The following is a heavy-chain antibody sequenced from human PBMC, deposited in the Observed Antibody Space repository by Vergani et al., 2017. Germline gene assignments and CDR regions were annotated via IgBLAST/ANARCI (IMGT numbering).Heavy chain of an antibody. Sequence: QVQLVQSGAEVKQPGASVKASCKASGYTFTSYAMHWVRQAPGQRLEWMGWINAGNGNTKYSQKFQGRVTITRDTSASTAYMELSSLRSEDTAVYYCARVAWRYQLIDSWGQGTLVTVSS. CDR1: GYTFTSYA. CDR3: ARVAWRYQLIDS. CDR2: INAGNGNT. D-gene: IGHD2-2*01. V-gene: IGHV1-3*01. J-gene: IGHJ4*02.